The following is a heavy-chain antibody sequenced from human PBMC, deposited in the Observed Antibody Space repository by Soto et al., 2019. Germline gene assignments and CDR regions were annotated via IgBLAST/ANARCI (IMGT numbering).Heavy chain of an antibody. J-gene: IGHJ4*02. CDR3: ARDRGDVAAAGFDY. D-gene: IGHD6-13*01. CDR1: GFTFSSYG. V-gene: IGHV3-33*01. Sequence: QVQLVESGGGVVQPGRSLRLSCAASGFTFSSYGMHWVRQAPGKGLEWVAVIWYDGSNKYYADSVKGRFTISRDNSKNTRYLQMNSLRAEDTAVYYCARDRGDVAAAGFDYWGQGTLVTVSS. CDR2: IWYDGSNK.